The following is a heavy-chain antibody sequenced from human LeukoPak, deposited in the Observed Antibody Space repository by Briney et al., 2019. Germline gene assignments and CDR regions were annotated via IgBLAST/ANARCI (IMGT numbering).Heavy chain of an antibody. CDR3: VKDGGDY. CDR1: GFTFDDYA. V-gene: IGHV3-9*01. CDR2: ITWNSGSI. Sequence: GGSLRLSCAASGFTFDDYAIHWVRQTPGKGLEWVSGITWNSGSIGYADSVKGRFTISRDNAKNSLYLQMNSLRADDTALYYCVKDGGDYWGQGTLVTVSS. J-gene: IGHJ4*02.